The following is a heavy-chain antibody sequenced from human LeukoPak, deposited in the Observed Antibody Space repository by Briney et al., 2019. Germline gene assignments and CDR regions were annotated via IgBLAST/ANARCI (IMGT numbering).Heavy chain of an antibody. CDR1: GGSIRDDY. J-gene: IGHJ5*02. Sequence: SETLSLTCTFSGGSIRDDYWSWIRQPPGKGLEWIGDIYYSGSTKYNPSLKSRVTISIDTSRNQFSLKLTSVTAADTAVYYCARVPHCSSNSCQAWFDPWGQGTLVTVSS. CDR2: IYYSGST. V-gene: IGHV4-59*01. D-gene: IGHD2-2*01. CDR3: ARVPHCSSNSCQAWFDP.